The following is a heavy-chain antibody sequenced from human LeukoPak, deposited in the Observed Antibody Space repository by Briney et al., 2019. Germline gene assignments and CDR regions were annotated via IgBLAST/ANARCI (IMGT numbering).Heavy chain of an antibody. V-gene: IGHV3-48*04. CDR2: ITSDSGTI. Sequence: PGGSLRLSCEASEFTFSSYSMNWVRQAPGKGLEWISYITSDSGTIYYADSVKGRFTISRDNAKNSLYLQMSSLRAEDTAVYYCARIRQRGTKYYFDYWGQGTLVTVSS. CDR3: ARIRQRGTKYYFDY. J-gene: IGHJ4*02. CDR1: EFTFSSYS. D-gene: IGHD1-7*01.